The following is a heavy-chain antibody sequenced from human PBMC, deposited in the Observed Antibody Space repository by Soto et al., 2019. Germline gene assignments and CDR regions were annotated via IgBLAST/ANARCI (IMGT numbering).Heavy chain of an antibody. CDR3: ARGQKTFGY. CDR1: GFTFSNYD. V-gene: IGHV3-23*01. Sequence: PGGSLRLSCAASGFTFSNYDMSWVRQAPGRGLEWVSTISGGGFTTSSADSVKGRFTISRDSSNLTLYLQMNNLRAEDTAVYFCARGQKTFGYSGQGALVTVSS. J-gene: IGHJ4*02. CDR2: ISGGGFTT.